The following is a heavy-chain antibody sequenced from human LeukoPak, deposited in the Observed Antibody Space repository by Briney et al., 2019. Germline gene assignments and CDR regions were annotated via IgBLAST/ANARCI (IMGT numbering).Heavy chain of an antibody. CDR3: AKWYNWNYAGMDV. Sequence: GGSLRLSCAASGFTFSSYAMSWVRQAPGTGLEWVSAISGSGGSTYYADSVKGGFTISRDNSKNTLYLQMNSLRAEDTAVYYCAKWYNWNYAGMDVWGQGTTVTVSS. CDR1: GFTFSSYA. CDR2: ISGSGGST. V-gene: IGHV3-23*01. J-gene: IGHJ6*02. D-gene: IGHD1-7*01.